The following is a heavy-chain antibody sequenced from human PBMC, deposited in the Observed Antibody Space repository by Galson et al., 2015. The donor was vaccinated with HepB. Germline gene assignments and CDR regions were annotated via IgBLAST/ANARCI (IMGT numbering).Heavy chain of an antibody. CDR1: GYTFTSYY. Sequence: SVKVSCKTSGYTFTSYYMHWVRQAPGQGLEWMGIINPSGGSTSYAQKFQGRVTMTRDTSTSTVYMELSSLRSEDTAVYYCARDFKRVGESSYYDSSGYPFYWGQGTLVTVSS. J-gene: IGHJ4*02. D-gene: IGHD3-22*01. CDR3: ARDFKRVGESSYYDSSGYPFY. CDR2: INPSGGST. V-gene: IGHV1-46*01.